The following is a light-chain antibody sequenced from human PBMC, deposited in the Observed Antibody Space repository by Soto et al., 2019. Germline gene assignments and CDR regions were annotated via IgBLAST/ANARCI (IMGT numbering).Light chain of an antibody. V-gene: IGKV3-15*01. CDR2: GAS. CDR3: QQYNNWPLT. J-gene: IGKJ4*01. Sequence: EIVMTQSPVTLSVSPGERATLSCRASQSVTRNLAWYQQKPGQAPRLLIYGASTRATGIPGRFSGSGSGTELTLTISSLQSEDFAVYYCQQYNNWPLTFGGGTKVEIK. CDR1: QSVTRN.